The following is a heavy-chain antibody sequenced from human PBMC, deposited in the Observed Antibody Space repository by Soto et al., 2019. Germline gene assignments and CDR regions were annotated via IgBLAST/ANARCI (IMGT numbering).Heavy chain of an antibody. D-gene: IGHD2-2*02. CDR3: ARFYCISTSCYMGDYYYGMDV. CDR2: IIPIFGTA. CDR1: GYTFTSYG. Sequence: ASVKVSCKASGYTFTSYGISWVRQAPGQGLEWMGGIIPIFGTANYAQKFQGRVTITADESTSTAYMELSSLRSEDTAVYYCARFYCISTSCYMGDYYYGMDVWGQGTTVTVSS. J-gene: IGHJ6*02. V-gene: IGHV1-69*13.